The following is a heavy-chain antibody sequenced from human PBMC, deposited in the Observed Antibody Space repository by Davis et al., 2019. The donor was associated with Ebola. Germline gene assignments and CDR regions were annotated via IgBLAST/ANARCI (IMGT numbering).Heavy chain of an antibody. Sequence: GESLKIPCVGSGFTFSDYYMSWIRQAPGKGLELIAYISSGTHHTTYGDSVQGRFTISRDNARNVVFLQMNSLRGGDTAVYFCARGAVESSAWDLWGPGTQVTV. D-gene: IGHD6-19*01. CDR2: ISSGTHHT. J-gene: IGHJ1*01. CDR3: ARGAVESSAWDL. V-gene: IGHV3-11*05. CDR1: GFTFSDYY.